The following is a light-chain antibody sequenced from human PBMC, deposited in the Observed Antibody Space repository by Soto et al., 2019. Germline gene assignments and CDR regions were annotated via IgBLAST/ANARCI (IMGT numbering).Light chain of an antibody. Sequence: DIQMTQSPSTLSASVGDRVTITCRASQSISSCLAWYQQKPGKAPKLLIYRASTLERGVPSRFSSSGSGTEFTLTISSLQPDDFATYYCLQCNSYPRTFGQGTKVEVK. V-gene: IGKV1-5*03. CDR2: RAS. CDR1: QSISSC. CDR3: LQCNSYPRT. J-gene: IGKJ1*01.